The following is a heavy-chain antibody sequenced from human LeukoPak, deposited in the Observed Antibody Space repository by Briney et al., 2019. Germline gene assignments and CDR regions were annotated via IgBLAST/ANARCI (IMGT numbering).Heavy chain of an antibody. V-gene: IGHV3-30*03. Sequence: GGSLRLSCAASGFTFSSYGMHWVRQAPGKGLEWVAVISYDGSNKYYADSVKGRFTISRDNSKNTLYLQMNSLRAEDTAVYYCARDRHRDGYNPTTIDYWGQGTLVTVSS. CDR2: ISYDGSNK. CDR1: GFTFSSYG. CDR3: ARDRHRDGYNPTTIDY. D-gene: IGHD5-24*01. J-gene: IGHJ4*02.